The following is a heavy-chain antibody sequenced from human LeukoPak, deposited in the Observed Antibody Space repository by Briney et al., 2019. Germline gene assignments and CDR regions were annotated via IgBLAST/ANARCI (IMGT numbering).Heavy chain of an antibody. Sequence: LGTLSLTSTVSRGSISRYYRSWIRQPPGTGLEWIGDIYYSGSTNYTPSPKSRVTISLDTSKNQFSLQPSSVTAAHPHEYFCLRVGSSGGWDNYFDYWGQGTLVTVSS. CDR3: LRVGSSGGWDNYFDY. D-gene: IGHD6-19*01. J-gene: IGHJ4*02. CDR2: IYYSGST. V-gene: IGHV4-59*01. CDR1: RGSISRYY.